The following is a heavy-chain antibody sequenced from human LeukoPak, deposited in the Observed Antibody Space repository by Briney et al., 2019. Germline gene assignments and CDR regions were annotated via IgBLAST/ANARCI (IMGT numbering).Heavy chain of an antibody. J-gene: IGHJ4*02. V-gene: IGHV6-1*01. D-gene: IGHD4-17*01. CDR1: GDSVSNNNAA. CDR3: AREGTTVTPTFDY. CDR2: TYYRSKWYN. Sequence: SQTLSLTCAISGDSVSNNNAAWNWLRQSPSRGLEWLGRTYYRSKWYNDYAVSVKSRITINPDTSKNQFSLQLNSVTPEDTAVYYCAREGTTVTPTFDYWGQGTLVTVSS.